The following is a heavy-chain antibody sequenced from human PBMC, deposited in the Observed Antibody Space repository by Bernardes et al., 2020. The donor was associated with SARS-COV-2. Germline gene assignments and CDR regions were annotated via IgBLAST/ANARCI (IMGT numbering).Heavy chain of an antibody. D-gene: IGHD2-15*01. J-gene: IGHJ5*02. V-gene: IGHV4-31*03. CDR1: GGSISSGGYY. CDR2: IYYSGST. Sequence: SETLPLTCTVSGGSISSGGYYWSWIRQHPGKGLEWIGYIYYSGSTYYNPSLKSRVTISVDTSKNQFSLKLSSVTAADTAVYYCAREVKPANWLDPWGQGILVTVSS. CDR3: AREVKPANWLDP.